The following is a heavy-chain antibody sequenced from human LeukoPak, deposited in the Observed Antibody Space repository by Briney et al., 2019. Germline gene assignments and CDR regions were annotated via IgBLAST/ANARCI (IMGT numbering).Heavy chain of an antibody. CDR3: AGDYGGNSYFDY. CDR2: INPNSGGT. Sequence: ASVKVSCKTSGYTFTGYYMHWVRQAPGHGLEWMGWINPNSGGTNYAQKFQGRVTMTRDTSISTAYMELSRLRSDDTAVYYCAGDYGGNSYFDYWGQGTLVTVSS. D-gene: IGHD4-23*01. V-gene: IGHV1-2*02. CDR1: GYTFTGYY. J-gene: IGHJ4*02.